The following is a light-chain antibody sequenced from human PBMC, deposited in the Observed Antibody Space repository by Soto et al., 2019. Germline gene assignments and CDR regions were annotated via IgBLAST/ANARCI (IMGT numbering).Light chain of an antibody. J-gene: IGKJ4*01. CDR3: QQYYSTPLLS. V-gene: IGKV3-15*01. Sequence: EIVMTQSPATLSVSPGERATLSCRASQSVSSNLAWYQQKPGQAPRRLIYGASTRATGIPARFSGSGSGTEFTLTISSLQSEDVAVYYCQQYYSTPLLSFGGGTKVDIK. CDR1: QSVSSN. CDR2: GAS.